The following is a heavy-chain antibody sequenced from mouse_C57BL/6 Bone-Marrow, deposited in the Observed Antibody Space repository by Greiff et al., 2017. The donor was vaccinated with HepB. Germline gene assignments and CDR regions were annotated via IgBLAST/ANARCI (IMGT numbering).Heavy chain of an antibody. Sequence: QVQLQQPGAELVMPGASVKLSCKASGYTFTSYWMHWVKQRPGQGLEWIGEIDPSDSYTNYNQTFKGKSTLTVDKSSSTAYMQLSSLTSEDSAVYDCAREDLYDDYGAWFAYGGQGTLVTVTA. CDR2: IDPSDSYT. D-gene: IGHD2-4*01. J-gene: IGHJ3*01. V-gene: IGHV1-69*01. CDR1: GYTFTSYW. CDR3: AREDLYDDYGAWFAY.